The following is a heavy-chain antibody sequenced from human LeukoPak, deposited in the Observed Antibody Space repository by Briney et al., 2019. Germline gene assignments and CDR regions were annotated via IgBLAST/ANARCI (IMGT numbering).Heavy chain of an antibody. Sequence: GGSLRLSCAASGFTFSSYAMRWVRQAPGKGLEWVSAISGSGGSTYYADSVKGRFTISRDNSKNTLYLQMNSLRAEDTAVYYCAKDELHYYDSSGYSWGQGTLVTVSS. CDR1: GFTFSSYA. CDR2: ISGSGGST. D-gene: IGHD3-22*01. J-gene: IGHJ5*02. CDR3: AKDELHYYDSSGYS. V-gene: IGHV3-23*01.